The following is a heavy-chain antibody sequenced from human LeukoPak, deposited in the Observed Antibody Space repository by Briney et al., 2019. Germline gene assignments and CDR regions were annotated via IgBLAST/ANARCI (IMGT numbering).Heavy chain of an antibody. CDR3: ARDTSMTTVTRSWYYYYYYGMDV. J-gene: IGHJ6*04. CDR1: GFTFSSYS. CDR2: ISSSSSYI. D-gene: IGHD4-17*01. Sequence: PGGSLRLSCAASGFTFSSYSMNWDRQAPGKGLEWVSSISSSSSYIYYADSVKGRFTISRDNAKNSLYLQMNSLRAEDTAVYYCARDTSMTTVTRSWYYYYYYGMDVWGKGTTVTVSS. V-gene: IGHV3-21*01.